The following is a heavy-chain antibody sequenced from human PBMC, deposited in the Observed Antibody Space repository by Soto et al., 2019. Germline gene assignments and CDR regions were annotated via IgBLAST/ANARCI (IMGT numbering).Heavy chain of an antibody. V-gene: IGHV1-69*12. CDR2: IIPIFGTA. J-gene: IGHJ4*02. CDR1: GGTFSSYA. D-gene: IGHD4-17*01. CDR3: ARLVDYGDYLPLDY. Sequence: QVQLVQSGAEVKKPGSSVKVSCKASGGTFSSYAISWMRQAPGQGLEWMGGIIPIFGTANYAQKFQGRVTITAAESTSTAYMELSSLRSEDTALYYCARLVDYGDYLPLDYWGQGTLVTVSS.